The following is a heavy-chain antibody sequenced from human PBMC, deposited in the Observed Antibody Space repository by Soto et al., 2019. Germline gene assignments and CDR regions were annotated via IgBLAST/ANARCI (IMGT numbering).Heavy chain of an antibody. CDR1: GGSISSGDYY. CDR2: IYYSGST. CDR3: ARDLYDFWSGYPRYYFDY. J-gene: IGHJ4*02. V-gene: IGHV4-30-4*01. Sequence: SETLSLTCTVSGGSISSGDYYWSWIRQPPGKGLEWIGYIYYSGSTYYNPSLKSRVTISVDTSKNQFSLKLSSVTAADTAVYYCARDLYDFWSGYPRYYFDYWGQGTLVTVSS. D-gene: IGHD3-3*01.